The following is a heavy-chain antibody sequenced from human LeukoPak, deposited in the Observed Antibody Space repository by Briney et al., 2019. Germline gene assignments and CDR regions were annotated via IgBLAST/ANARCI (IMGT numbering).Heavy chain of an antibody. V-gene: IGHV5-51*01. CDR1: GYSFDKYW. D-gene: IGHD3-10*01. CDR2: IYPGDSDT. Sequence: GESLKVPCKASGYSFDKYWIGWVRQKPGKALELMGIIYPGDSDTRYRPSFEGQITISADKSINTAYLQWRSLKASDTAMYYCARLHGLGSFFAFWGQGTLVTVFS. CDR3: ARLHGLGSFFAF. J-gene: IGHJ4*02.